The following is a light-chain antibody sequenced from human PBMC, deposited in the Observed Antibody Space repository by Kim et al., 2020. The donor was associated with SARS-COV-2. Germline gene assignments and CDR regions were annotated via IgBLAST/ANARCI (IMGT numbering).Light chain of an antibody. CDR2: DAS. CDR1: QSVGSN. J-gene: IGKJ1*01. Sequence: GSPGERAALSCRASQSVGSNLAWYQQKPGQAPRLLIYDASTRATGIPARFSGSGSGTEFTLTISSLQSGDFAIYFCQQYNDWRTFGQGTKVDIK. V-gene: IGKV3-15*01. CDR3: QQYNDWRT.